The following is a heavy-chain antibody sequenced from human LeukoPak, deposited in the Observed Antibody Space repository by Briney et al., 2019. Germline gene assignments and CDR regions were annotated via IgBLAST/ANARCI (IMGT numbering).Heavy chain of an antibody. CDR3: ARHPPKSFFDY. CDR1: GGSISSYY. Sequence: SETLSLTCTVSGGSISSYYWSWIRQPPGKGLEWIAYIYYSGSTNYNPSLKSRVTISVDTPKSQLSLKLTSMTAADTAVYYCARHPPKSFFDYWGQGTLVTVSS. J-gene: IGHJ4*03. CDR2: IYYSGST. V-gene: IGHV4-59*08.